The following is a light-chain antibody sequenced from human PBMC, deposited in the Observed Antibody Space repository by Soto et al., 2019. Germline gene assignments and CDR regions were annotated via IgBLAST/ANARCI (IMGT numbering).Light chain of an antibody. J-gene: IGKJ4*01. CDR3: QQSYNIPAT. CDR2: AAS. V-gene: IGKV1-39*01. CDR1: QSISIY. Sequence: DIHMTQSPSSLSASVLDIVRMSFLASQSISIYLNWYHQKPGQAPKLLIYAASSLQRGVPSRFSGSGSGTDFPLTISSLQPQDFATYFCQQSYNIPATFGGGTKVDIK.